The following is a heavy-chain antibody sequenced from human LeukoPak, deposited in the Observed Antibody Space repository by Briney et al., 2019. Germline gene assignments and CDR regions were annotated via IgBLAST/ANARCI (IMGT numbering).Heavy chain of an antibody. J-gene: IGHJ4*02. Sequence: PGGSLRLSCVASGFSFSSYTMHWVRQAPGKGLEWVAATSYAVGNNYYADSVKGRFTISRDNSKNTLYLQMNNLRDEDTGSYYCARDSWALDYWGQGTLVTVSS. D-gene: IGHD1-26*01. CDR1: GFSFSSYT. CDR2: TSYAVGNN. CDR3: ARDSWALDY. V-gene: IGHV3-30*04.